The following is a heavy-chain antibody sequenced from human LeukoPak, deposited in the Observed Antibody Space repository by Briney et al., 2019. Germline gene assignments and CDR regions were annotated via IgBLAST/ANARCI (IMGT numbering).Heavy chain of an antibody. J-gene: IGHJ4*02. CDR3: ARDSRRYCGGDCYQYYFDY. CDR1: GFTFSSYW. D-gene: IGHD2-21*02. Sequence: GGSLRLSCAASGFTFSSYWMHWVRQAPGKGLVWVSRINSDGSSTNYADSVKGRFTISRDNANNTLYLQMNSLRAEDTAVYYCARDSRRYCGGDCYQYYFDYWGQGTLVTVSS. V-gene: IGHV3-74*01. CDR2: INSDGSST.